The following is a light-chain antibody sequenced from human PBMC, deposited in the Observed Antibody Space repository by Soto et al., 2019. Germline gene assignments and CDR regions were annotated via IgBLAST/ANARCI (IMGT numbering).Light chain of an antibody. CDR1: QNILSY. V-gene: IGKV1-39*01. CDR2: AAS. J-gene: IGKJ2*01. CDR3: QPSYSRPPHT. Sequence: DIQMTQSPSSLSASVGDRVTITCRASQNILSYLNWYQQRPGKAPRLLIYAASSLQGGVPSRFSGSGSWTDFTLTISSLQDEDFATHYCQPSYSRPPHTFGQGTKLEI.